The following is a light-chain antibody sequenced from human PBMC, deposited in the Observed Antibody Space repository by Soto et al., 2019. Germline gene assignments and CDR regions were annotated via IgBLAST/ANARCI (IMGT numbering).Light chain of an antibody. CDR2: DAS. Sequence: EIVLTQSPATLSLSPGERATLSCRARESVSSYLIWYQQKPGQAPRLLISDASTRAAGIPTRFSGSGSGTDFSLTISSLEPEDFAVYYCQQRANWPFTFGKGPRLEIK. CDR1: ESVSSY. CDR3: QQRANWPFT. V-gene: IGKV3-11*01. J-gene: IGKJ5*01.